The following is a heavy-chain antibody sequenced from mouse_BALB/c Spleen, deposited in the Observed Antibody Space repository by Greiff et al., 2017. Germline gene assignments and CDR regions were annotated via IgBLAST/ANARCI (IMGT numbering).Heavy chain of an antibody. Sequence: EMMLVESGGGLVQPGGSRKLSCAASGFTFSDYGMAWVRQAPGKGPEWVAFISNLAYSIYYADTVTGRFTISRENAKNTLYLEMSSLRSEDTAMYYCARDRYAMDYWGQGTSVTVAS. J-gene: IGHJ4*01. CDR3: ARDRYAMDY. CDR1: GFTFSDYG. V-gene: IGHV5-15*02. CDR2: ISNLAYSI.